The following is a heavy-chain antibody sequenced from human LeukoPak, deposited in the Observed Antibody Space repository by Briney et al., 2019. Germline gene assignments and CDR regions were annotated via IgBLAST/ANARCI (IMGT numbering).Heavy chain of an antibody. D-gene: IGHD3-16*01. J-gene: IGHJ3*02. Sequence: GGSLRLSCAASGFTVSSNYMSWVRQAPGKGLEWVSVICSGGSTYYADSVKGRFTISRDNSKNTLYLQMNSLRAEDTAVYYCARIVREHGTYDAFDIWGQGTMVTVSS. V-gene: IGHV3-53*01. CDR1: GFTVSSNY. CDR2: ICSGGST. CDR3: ARIVREHGTYDAFDI.